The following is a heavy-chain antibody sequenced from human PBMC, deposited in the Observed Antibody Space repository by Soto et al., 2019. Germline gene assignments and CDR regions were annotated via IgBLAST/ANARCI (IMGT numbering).Heavy chain of an antibody. CDR1: GFTFSSYS. J-gene: IGHJ4*02. V-gene: IGHV3-21*01. CDR2: ISSSSSYI. CDR3: ARDSRGVGATAFDY. D-gene: IGHD1-26*01. Sequence: GGSLRLSCAASGFTFSSYSMNWVRQAPGKGLEGVSSISSSSSYIYYADSVKGRFTISRDKAKNSLYLQMNSLRAEDTAVYYCARDSRGVGATAFDYWGQGPLVTVSS.